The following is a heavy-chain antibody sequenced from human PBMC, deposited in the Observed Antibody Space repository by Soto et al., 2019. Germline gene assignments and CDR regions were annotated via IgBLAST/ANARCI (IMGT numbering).Heavy chain of an antibody. CDR2: ISYNSGTI. CDR3: AIGEDRGYSYGPDY. D-gene: IGHD5-18*01. J-gene: IGHJ4*02. CDR1: GFSFDDYA. V-gene: IGHV3-9*01. Sequence: PGGSLRLSCAASGFSFDDYAMQWVRQVPGKGLLGVSGISYNSGTIGYADSVKGRFTISRDNARNSLYLQMNSLRAEDTALYYCAIGEDRGYSYGPDYWGQGTQVTVSS.